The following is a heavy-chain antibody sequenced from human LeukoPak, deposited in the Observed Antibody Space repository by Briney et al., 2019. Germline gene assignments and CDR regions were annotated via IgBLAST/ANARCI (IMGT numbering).Heavy chain of an antibody. D-gene: IGHD5-18*01. CDR3: AGGGYSYGYFYY. Sequence: ASVKVSCKASGYTFTSYSMHWVRQAPGQGGEWMGIINPSGGSTSYEQKLQGGVPMTRTTSTSTGYLELSSLRSEATAVYFCAGGGYSYGYFYYWGQGTLVSVSS. CDR2: INPSGGST. V-gene: IGHV1-46*04. CDR1: GYTFTSYS. J-gene: IGHJ4*02.